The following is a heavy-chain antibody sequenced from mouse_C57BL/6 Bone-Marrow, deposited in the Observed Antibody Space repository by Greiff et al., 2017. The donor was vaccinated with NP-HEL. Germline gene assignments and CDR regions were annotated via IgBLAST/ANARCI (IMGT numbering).Heavy chain of an antibody. CDR1: GFNIKNTY. D-gene: IGHD2-1*01. CDR3: ARNYGNYDYAMDY. CDR2: IDPANGNT. Sequence: EVQLQQSVAELVRPGASVKLSCTASGFNIKNTYMHWVKQRPEQGLECIGRIDPANGNTKYAPKFQGKATITADTSSNPAYRQLISLTSDDTAIYYCARNYGNYDYAMDYWGQGTSVTVSS. V-gene: IGHV14-3*01. J-gene: IGHJ4*01.